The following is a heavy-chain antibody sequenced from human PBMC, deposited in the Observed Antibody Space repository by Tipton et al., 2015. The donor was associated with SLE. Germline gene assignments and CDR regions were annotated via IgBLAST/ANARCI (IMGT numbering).Heavy chain of an antibody. CDR2: IYYSGST. J-gene: IGHJ3*02. Sequence: TLSLTCTVSGGSISSSSYYWGWFRQPPGKGLEWIGSIYYSGSTYYNPSLKSRVPISVDTSKNQFSLKLSSVTAADTAVYYCARPPGVGATNDAFDIWGQGTMVTVSS. CDR3: ARPPGVGATNDAFDI. D-gene: IGHD1-26*01. CDR1: GGSISSSSYY. V-gene: IGHV4-39*07.